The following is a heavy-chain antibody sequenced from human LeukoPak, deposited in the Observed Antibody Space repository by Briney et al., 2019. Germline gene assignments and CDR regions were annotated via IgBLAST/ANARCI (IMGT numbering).Heavy chain of an antibody. CDR3: ARGPLLWLNWFDP. Sequence: GASVKVSCKASGYTFTSYAMNWVRQAPGQGLEWMGWISAYNGNTNYAQKLQGRVTMTTDTSTSTAYMELRSLRSDDTAVYYCARGPLLWLNWFDPWGQGTLVTVSS. V-gene: IGHV1-18*01. CDR2: ISAYNGNT. CDR1: GYTFTSYA. J-gene: IGHJ5*02. D-gene: IGHD3-10*01.